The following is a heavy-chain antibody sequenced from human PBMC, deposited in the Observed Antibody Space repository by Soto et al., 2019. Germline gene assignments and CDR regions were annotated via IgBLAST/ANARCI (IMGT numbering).Heavy chain of an antibody. CDR2: ISYGGSNK. D-gene: IGHD2-2*01. V-gene: IGHV3-30*18. J-gene: IGHJ5*02. CDR1: GFTFSSSG. Sequence: LRLSCAASGFTFSSSGMHWVRQAPGKGLEWVAVISYGGSNKYYADSAKGRFTISRDNSKNTLYLQMNNLRAEDTAVYYCAKDNCISTSCYRLYNWFDPWGQGTLVTVSS. CDR3: AKDNCISTSCYRLYNWFDP.